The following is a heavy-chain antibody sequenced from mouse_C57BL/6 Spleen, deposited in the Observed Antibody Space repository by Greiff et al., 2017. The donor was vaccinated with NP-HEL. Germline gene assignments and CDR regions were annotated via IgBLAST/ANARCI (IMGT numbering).Heavy chain of an antibody. V-gene: IGHV1-53*01. CDR2: INPSNGGT. D-gene: IGHD5-5*01. J-gene: IGHJ3*01. CDR1: GYTFTSYW. CDR3: SREGGLFLPLAY. Sequence: QVQLQQPGTELVKPGASVKLSCKASGYTFTSYWMHWVKQRPGQGLEWIGNINPSNGGTNYNEKFKSKATLTVDKSSSTAYMQLSRLTSEDSSVYYCSREGGLFLPLAYWGQGTLVTVSA.